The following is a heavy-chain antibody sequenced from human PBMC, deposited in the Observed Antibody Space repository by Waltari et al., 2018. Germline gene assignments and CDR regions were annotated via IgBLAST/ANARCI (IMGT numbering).Heavy chain of an antibody. J-gene: IGHJ4*02. CDR1: GFTFSSYSMH. V-gene: IGHV4-59*05. CDR3: ARQALKLSTYYYGSGSYIH. CDR2: IYYIGST. Sequence: VQLVESGGGLVQPGGSLRLSCAASGFTFSSYSMHWVRQAPGKGLEWIGSIYYIGSTAYNPPLKSRFTISVDTSKNHFSLKLISVTAADTAVYYCARQALKLSTYYYGSGSYIHWGQGTLVTVSS. D-gene: IGHD3-10*01.